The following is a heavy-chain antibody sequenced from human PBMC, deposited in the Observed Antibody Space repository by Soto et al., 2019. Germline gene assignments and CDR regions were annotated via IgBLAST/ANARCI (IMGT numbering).Heavy chain of an antibody. CDR1: GFTFSNYW. CDR2: INQDGTEK. J-gene: IGHJ4*02. Sequence: PGGSLRLSCAASGFTFSNYWMNWVRQAPGKGLEWVASINQDGTEKYYVDSVKGRFTISRDNAKESLYLQMSSLRAEDTAVYYCASGQYYYGSGTSYWGQGRLVTVSS. CDR3: ASGQYYYGSGTSY. D-gene: IGHD3-10*01. V-gene: IGHV3-7*01.